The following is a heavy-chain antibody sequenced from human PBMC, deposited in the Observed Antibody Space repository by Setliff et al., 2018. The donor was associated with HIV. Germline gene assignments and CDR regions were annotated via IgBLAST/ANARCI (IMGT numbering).Heavy chain of an antibody. Sequence: ASVKVSCKASGYTFTGYYMHWVRQAPGQGLEWMGWINPNSGGTNYAQKFQGRVTMTRDTSISTAYMELSRLRSDDTAVYYCARFLVALTYYDILTGYYDYWGQGALVTVSS. CDR2: INPNSGGT. J-gene: IGHJ4*02. CDR1: GYTFTGYY. D-gene: IGHD3-9*01. CDR3: ARFLVALTYYDILTGYYDY. V-gene: IGHV1-2*02.